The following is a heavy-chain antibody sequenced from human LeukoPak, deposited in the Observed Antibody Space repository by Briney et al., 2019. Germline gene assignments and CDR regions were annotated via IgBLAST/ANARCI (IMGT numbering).Heavy chain of an antibody. D-gene: IGHD2-2*01. CDR3: ARSTRATMDV. CDR2: IYYSGST. Sequence: SETLSLTCTVSGGSISSYYWSWIRQPPGKGLEWIGYIYYSGSTNYNPSLKSRVTISVDTSKNQFSLKLSSVTAADTAVYYCARSTRATMDVWAKGPRSPSPQ. CDR1: GGSISSYY. J-gene: IGHJ6*04. V-gene: IGHV4-59*01.